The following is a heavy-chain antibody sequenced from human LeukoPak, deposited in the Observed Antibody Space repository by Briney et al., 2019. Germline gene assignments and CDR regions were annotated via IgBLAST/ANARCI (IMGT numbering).Heavy chain of an antibody. V-gene: IGHV4-39*01. CDR2: IYYSGST. CDR1: GGSISSSSYY. D-gene: IGHD3-9*01. J-gene: IGHJ6*03. CDR3: ARQMSRLRYLYYYYYYYMDV. Sequence: SETLSLTCTVSGGSISSSSYYWGWIRQPPGKGLEWIGSIYYSGSTYYNPSLKSRVTISVDTSKNQFSLKLSSVTAADTAVYYCARQMSRLRYLYYYYYYYMDVWGKGTTVTISS.